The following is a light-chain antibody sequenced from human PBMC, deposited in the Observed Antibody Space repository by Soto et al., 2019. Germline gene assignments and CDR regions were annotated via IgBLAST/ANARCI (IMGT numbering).Light chain of an antibody. CDR1: SSDVGSHNL. J-gene: IGLJ1*01. V-gene: IGLV2-23*01. Sequence: QSVLTQPASVSGSPGQSITISCTGTSSDVGSHNLVSWYQQYPGKAPKLIIFEASKRPSGVSNRFSGSKSGSTASLTTSGLQAEDEADYYCCSNAAGRSYVFGTGTKVTVL. CDR2: EAS. CDR3: CSNAAGRSYV.